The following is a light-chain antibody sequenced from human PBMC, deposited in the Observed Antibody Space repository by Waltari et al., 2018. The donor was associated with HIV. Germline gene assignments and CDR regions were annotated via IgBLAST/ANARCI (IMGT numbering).Light chain of an antibody. V-gene: IGLV2-23*02. CDR2: DVN. CDR3: CSYAGGPFV. Sequence: QSALTQPASVSGSLGQSVNMSCSGSDTDVGKYYFVSWYHHNPGPATHLIISDVNTRPSVFSLRFSGSKAGNTASMTISGVQAEDEADYYCCSYAGGPFVFGSGT. CDR1: DTDVGKYYF. J-gene: IGLJ1*01.